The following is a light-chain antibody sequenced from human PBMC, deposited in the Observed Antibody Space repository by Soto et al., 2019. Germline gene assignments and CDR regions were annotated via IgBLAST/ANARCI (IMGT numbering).Light chain of an antibody. CDR1: QDIKNY. Sequence: DIQMTQSPSSLSAFVGNRVTITCQANQDIKNYINWYHQKAGKAPKLLIYDSSTLETGVPSRFSGRGYGTDFTFTISSLQPEDTGTYFCQQYDSLPYTFSQGTKLEIK. J-gene: IGKJ2*01. CDR3: QQYDSLPYT. V-gene: IGKV1-33*01. CDR2: DSS.